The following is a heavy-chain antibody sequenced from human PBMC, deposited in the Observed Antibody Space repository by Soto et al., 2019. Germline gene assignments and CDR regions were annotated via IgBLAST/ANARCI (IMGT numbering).Heavy chain of an antibody. D-gene: IGHD1-26*01. CDR2: ISARGGNS. J-gene: IGHJ4*02. V-gene: IGHV3-23*01. Sequence: EVQLLESGGGLVQPGGSLRLACAASGLSFNSYAMVWVRQAPGKGLVWVSVISARGGNSYFADSVKGRFTISRDNSKNVRSLEMNNLRAEDTATYFCAKGSIDYRASVDHLGKGTLVLVSS. CDR3: AKGSIDYRASVDH. CDR1: GLSFNSYA.